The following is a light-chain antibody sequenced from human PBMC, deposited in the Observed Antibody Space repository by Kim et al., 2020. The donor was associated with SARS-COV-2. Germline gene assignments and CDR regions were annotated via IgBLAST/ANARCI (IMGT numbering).Light chain of an antibody. CDR3: STYTTTNTWI. Sequence: GQSITIPCTGTGFDFGDYTAFAWYQQYPGKAPQFLISDIDFRPSGVSDRFSGSKAGNTASLVISGLQADDEADYFCSTYTTTNTWIFGGGTQLTVL. CDR1: GFDFGDYTA. CDR2: DID. V-gene: IGLV2-14*04. J-gene: IGLJ2*01.